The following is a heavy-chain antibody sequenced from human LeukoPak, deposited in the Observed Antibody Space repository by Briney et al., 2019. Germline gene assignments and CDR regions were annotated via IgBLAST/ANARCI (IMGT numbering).Heavy chain of an antibody. CDR1: GGSISSGSYY. Sequence: SETLSLTCTVSGGSISSGSYYWSWIRQPAGKGLEWIGRIYTSGSTNYNPSLKSRVTIPVDTSKNQLSLKLSSVTAADTAVYYCARTDYDFWSGSVYYYCYYMDVWGKGTTVTVSS. CDR3: ARTDYDFWSGSVYYYCYYMDV. J-gene: IGHJ6*03. V-gene: IGHV4-61*02. CDR2: IYTSGST. D-gene: IGHD3-3*01.